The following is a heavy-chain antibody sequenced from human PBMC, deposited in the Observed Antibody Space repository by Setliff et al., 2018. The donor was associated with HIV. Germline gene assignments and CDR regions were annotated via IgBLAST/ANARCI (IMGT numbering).Heavy chain of an antibody. D-gene: IGHD2-15*01. V-gene: IGHV5-51*01. CDR1: AYTFTNYW. CDR2: FYPGDSDA. CDR3: ARQRVVATTKLDAFDI. Sequence: GESLKLSCKASAYTFTNYWIGWVRQLPGKGLEWMEIFYPGDSDARYSPSFQGQITFSADKSVTTAYLQWSSLKASETAMYYCARQRVVATTKLDAFDIWGQGTMVTVSS. J-gene: IGHJ3*02.